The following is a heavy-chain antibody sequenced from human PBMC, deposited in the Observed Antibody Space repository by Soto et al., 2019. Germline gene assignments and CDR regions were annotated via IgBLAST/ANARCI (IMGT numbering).Heavy chain of an antibody. Sequence: GASVKVSCKASGGTFSSYAISWVRQAPGQGLEWMGGIIPIFGTANYAQKFQGRVTITADESTSTAYMELSSLRSEDTAVYYCASLAEGYYGSGSYYNVDAFDIWGQGTMVTVS. CDR3: ASLAEGYYGSGSYYNVDAFDI. D-gene: IGHD3-10*01. J-gene: IGHJ3*02. CDR1: GGTFSSYA. CDR2: IIPIFGTA. V-gene: IGHV1-69*13.